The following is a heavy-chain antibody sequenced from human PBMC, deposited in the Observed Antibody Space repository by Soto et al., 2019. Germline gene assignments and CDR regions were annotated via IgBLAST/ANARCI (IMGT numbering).Heavy chain of an antibody. J-gene: IGHJ6*02. CDR3: ASTPFTLTVPQPFTDV. Sequence: QVQLVQSGAEVKKPGASVKVSCKASGYTFTSYDINWVRQATGQGLEWMGWMNPNSGNTGYAQKFQGRVTMTRDTSISTAYMELSSLRSEDTAVYYCASTPFTLTVPQPFTDVWGQGTTVTVSS. D-gene: IGHD2-2*01. V-gene: IGHV1-8*01. CDR1: GYTFTSYD. CDR2: MNPNSGNT.